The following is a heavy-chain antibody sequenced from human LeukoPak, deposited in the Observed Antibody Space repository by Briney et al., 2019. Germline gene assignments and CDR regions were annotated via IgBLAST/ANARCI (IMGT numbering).Heavy chain of an antibody. Sequence: GGSLRLSCAASGFTFSSYAMSWVRQAPGKGLEWVSVISGSGGSTYYADSVKGRFTISRDNSKNTLYLQMNSLRAEDTAVYYCAKGSSSSSRFYFDYWGQGTLVTVSS. D-gene: IGHD6-6*01. V-gene: IGHV3-23*01. CDR1: GFTFSSYA. CDR2: ISGSGGST. J-gene: IGHJ4*02. CDR3: AKGSSSSSRFYFDY.